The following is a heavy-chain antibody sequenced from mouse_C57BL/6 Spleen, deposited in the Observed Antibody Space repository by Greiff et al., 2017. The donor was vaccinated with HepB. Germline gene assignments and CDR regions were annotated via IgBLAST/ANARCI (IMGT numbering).Heavy chain of an antibody. Sequence: QVQLKQPGAELVKPGASVKLSCKASGYTFTSYWMHWVKQRPGQGLEWIGMIHPNSGSTNYNEKFKSKATLTVDKSSSTAYMQLSSLTSEDSAVYYCAITPYYYAMDYWGQGTSVTVSS. V-gene: IGHV1-64*01. CDR3: AITPYYYAMDY. J-gene: IGHJ4*01. CDR2: IHPNSGST. CDR1: GYTFTSYW.